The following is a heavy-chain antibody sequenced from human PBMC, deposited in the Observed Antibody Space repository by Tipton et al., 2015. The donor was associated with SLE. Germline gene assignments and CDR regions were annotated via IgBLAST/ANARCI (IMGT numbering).Heavy chain of an antibody. CDR2: IYYSGST. Sequence: LRLSCTVSGGSISSYYWSWIRQPPGKGLEWIGYIYYSGSTNYNPSLKSRVTISVDTPKNQSSQKLSSVTAADTAVYYCARDLRFGNGLRLLTGYGMDIWGQGTTVTVSS. J-gene: IGHJ6*02. CDR3: ARDLRFGNGLRLLTGYGMDI. D-gene: IGHD4-17*01. V-gene: IGHV4-59*01. CDR1: GGSISSYY.